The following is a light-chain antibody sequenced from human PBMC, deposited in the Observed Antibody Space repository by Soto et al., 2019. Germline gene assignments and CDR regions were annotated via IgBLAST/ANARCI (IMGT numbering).Light chain of an antibody. CDR1: SSDVGGYNY. Sequence: QSALTQPPSASGSPGQSVTISCTGTSSDVGGYNYVSWYQQHPGKAPKLILYEVSERLSGVPDRFSGYKSGNTASLTVSGLQAEDDADYYCSSYAGINTVVFGGWTKLTLL. J-gene: IGLJ2*01. CDR2: EVS. CDR3: SSYAGINTVV. V-gene: IGLV2-8*01.